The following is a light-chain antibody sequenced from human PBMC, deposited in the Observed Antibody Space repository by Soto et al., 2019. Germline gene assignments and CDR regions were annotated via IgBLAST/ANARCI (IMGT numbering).Light chain of an antibody. Sequence: EILLTQAPGTLSLSTGERATLSGSAIQIFISTYLAWDQQKPGQAPRRLIYGASSRATVIPDRFSGSGSGTAFTLTISSLEPEDFAVYYCQQRGNWPPITFGQGTRLEIK. V-gene: IGKV3D-20*02. CDR2: GAS. CDR1: QIFISTY. CDR3: QQRGNWPPIT. J-gene: IGKJ5*01.